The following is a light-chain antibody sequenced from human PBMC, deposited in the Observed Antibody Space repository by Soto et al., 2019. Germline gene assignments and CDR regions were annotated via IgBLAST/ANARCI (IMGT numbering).Light chain of an antibody. CDR3: AVWDDNVRGLGV. CDR2: TNN. Sequence: QSVLTQPPSVSGTPGQGGTISCSGSTSNIGNNYVFWYQQVPGTAPKLLIHTNNRRPSGVPDRFSASKTATTASLAISRLRSEDEADYFCAVWDDNVRGLGVFGGGTKLTVL. CDR1: TSNIGNNY. J-gene: IGLJ3*02. V-gene: IGLV1-47*02.